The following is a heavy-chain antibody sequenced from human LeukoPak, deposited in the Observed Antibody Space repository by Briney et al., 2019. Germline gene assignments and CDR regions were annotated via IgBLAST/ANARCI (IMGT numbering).Heavy chain of an antibody. D-gene: IGHD1-26*01. CDR2: IYHSGST. V-gene: IGHV4-38-2*02. J-gene: IGHJ4*02. CDR3: AIVVGATRFDY. Sequence: SSETLSLTCTASGYSISSGYYWGWIRQPPGKGLNWIGSIYHSGSTYYNPSLKSQVTISVDTSKNQFSLKLSSVTAADTAVYYCAIVVGATRFDYWGQGTLVTVSS. CDR1: GYSISSGYY.